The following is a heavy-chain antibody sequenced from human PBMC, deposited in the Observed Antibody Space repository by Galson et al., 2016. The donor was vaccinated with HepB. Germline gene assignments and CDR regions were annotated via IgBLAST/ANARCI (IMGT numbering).Heavy chain of an antibody. D-gene: IGHD3-10*01. CDR1: GFTFSSYG. J-gene: IGHJ4*02. V-gene: IGHV3-30*18. Sequence: SLRLSCAASGFTFSSYGMHWVRQAPGKGLEWVALISYEGSNKKYAESVKGRFTVSRVNSKNTLYLQMNSLRAEDTAVYSCAKDPQKYYYGSGTYYDYWGQGTQVTVSS. CDR3: AKDPQKYYYGSGTYYDY. CDR2: ISYEGSNK.